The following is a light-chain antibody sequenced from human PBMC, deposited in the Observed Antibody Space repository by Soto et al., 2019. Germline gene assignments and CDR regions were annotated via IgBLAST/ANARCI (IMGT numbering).Light chain of an antibody. CDR1: SSDVGGYNY. J-gene: IGLJ3*02. V-gene: IGLV2-14*01. CDR2: EVR. CDR3: SSFTSSNTWV. Sequence: QSALTQPASVSGSPGQSITISCTGTSSDVGGYNYVSWYQQHPGKAPKLMIYEVRNRPSGVSNRFSGSKSGNTASLTISGLQADDEADYYCSSFTSSNTWVFGGGTKLTVL.